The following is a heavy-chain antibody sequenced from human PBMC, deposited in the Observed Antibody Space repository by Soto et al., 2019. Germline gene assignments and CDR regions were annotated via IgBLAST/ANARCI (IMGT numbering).Heavy chain of an antibody. Sequence: QLQLQESGPGLVKPSETLSLTCTVSGGSISSSSYYWGWIRQPPGKGLEWIGSIYYSGSTYYNPSIKSRVTISVDTSKNQFSLKLSSVTAADTAVYYCARQDLAAAGNFDYWGQGTLVTVSS. CDR2: IYYSGST. CDR1: GGSISSSSYY. V-gene: IGHV4-39*01. D-gene: IGHD6-13*01. J-gene: IGHJ4*02. CDR3: ARQDLAAAGNFDY.